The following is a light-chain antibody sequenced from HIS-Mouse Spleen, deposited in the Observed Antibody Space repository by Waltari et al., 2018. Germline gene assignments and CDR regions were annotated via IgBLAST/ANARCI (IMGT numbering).Light chain of an antibody. CDR1: SSDVGSYNR. V-gene: IGLV2-18*02. CDR3: SSYTSSSTV. J-gene: IGLJ1*01. Sequence: QSALTQPPSVSGSPGQSVTISCTGTSSDVGSYNRFPWYQQPPDRFSGSKSGNTASLTISGLQAEDEADYYCSSYTSSSTVFGTGTKVTVL.